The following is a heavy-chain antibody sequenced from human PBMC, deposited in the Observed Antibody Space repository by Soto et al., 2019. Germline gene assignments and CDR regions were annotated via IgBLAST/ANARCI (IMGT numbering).Heavy chain of an antibody. J-gene: IGHJ4*02. CDR1: GFTFSRYD. V-gene: IGHV3-13*04. Sequence: EVQLVESGGGLVQPGGSLRLSCAASGFTFSRYDFHWVRQASGKGLEWVSGIGAGADTYYPDSVKGRFTFSRDNAKHTLYLHMNSLRVEDTAGYYCAIEIVYADSPGWYFYYWGQGTLVTVSS. D-gene: IGHD6-19*01. CDR3: AIEIVYADSPGWYFYY. CDR2: IGAGADT.